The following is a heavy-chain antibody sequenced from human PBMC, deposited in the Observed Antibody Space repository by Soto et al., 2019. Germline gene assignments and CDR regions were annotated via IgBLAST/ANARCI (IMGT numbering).Heavy chain of an antibody. V-gene: IGHV1-18*01. J-gene: IGHJ4*02. CDR3: ARDSPFGNYDSSGYSYDF. CDR2: ISTYNGNT. CDR1: GYTFTSYV. Sequence: GVSVKGSCKASGYTFTSYVISWVSHAPGQRLKRMGWISTYNGNTNYAQKIQGRVTMTTDTSTSTAYMELRSLRSDDTAVYFCARDSPFGNYDSSGYSYDFWGQGTLVTVSS. D-gene: IGHD3-22*01.